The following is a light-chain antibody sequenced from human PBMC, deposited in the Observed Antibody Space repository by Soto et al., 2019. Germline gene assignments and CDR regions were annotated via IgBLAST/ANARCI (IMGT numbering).Light chain of an antibody. CDR1: QSVRSN. V-gene: IGKV3-15*01. Sequence: IVMTQSPATLSVSPGERVTLSCRASQSVRSNLAWYQQKPGQAPRLLIYGASTRATGIPARFSGSGSGTEFTLTISSLQSEDFALYYCQQYNNWPPTFGQGTKVDIK. CDR2: GAS. CDR3: QQYNNWPPT. J-gene: IGKJ1*01.